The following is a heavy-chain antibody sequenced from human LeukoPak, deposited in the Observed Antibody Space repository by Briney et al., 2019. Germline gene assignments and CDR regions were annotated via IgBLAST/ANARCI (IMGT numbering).Heavy chain of an antibody. CDR1: GGSINTADYY. CDR2: IFYSGST. CDR3: ARMKKYLHFGDSNWFDP. Sequence: SETLSLTCIVSGGSINTADYYWSWIRQTPGTGLEWIGYIFYSGSTHYNPSLKSRLTVSLDTSKNQFSLKLSSVTAADTAVYYCARMKKYLHFGDSNWFDPWGQGTLVTVSS. J-gene: IGHJ5*02. V-gene: IGHV4-30-4*01. D-gene: IGHD3-10*01.